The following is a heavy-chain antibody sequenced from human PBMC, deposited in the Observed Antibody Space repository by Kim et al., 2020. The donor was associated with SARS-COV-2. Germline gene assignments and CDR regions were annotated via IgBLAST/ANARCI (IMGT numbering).Heavy chain of an antibody. CDR1: GFSFTSSGDA. Sequence: SGPTLVNPTETLTLTCTFSGFSFTSSGDAVGWIRQPPGKALECLGYIYWDGEEHYSPSLKSRLSIAKDTPRNQVVLTLTNMDPVDTGTYYCAHIRRGERSIAARPRAFLFWGQGTMVTVSS. D-gene: IGHD6-6*01. V-gene: IGHV2-5*02. CDR2: IYWDGEE. J-gene: IGHJ3*01. CDR3: AHIRRGERSIAARPRAFLF.